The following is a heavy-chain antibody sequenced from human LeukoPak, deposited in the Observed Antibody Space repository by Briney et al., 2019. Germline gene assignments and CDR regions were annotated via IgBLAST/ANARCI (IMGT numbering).Heavy chain of an antibody. CDR2: IYHSGST. J-gene: IGHJ4*02. Sequence: SGTLSLTCAVSGGAISSSNWWSWVLQPPGKGLEWIGEIYHSGSTNYNPSLKSRVTISVDKSKNQFSLKLSSVTAADTAVYYCARAVGYYDILTGYYNRGYFDYWGQGTLVTVSS. V-gene: IGHV4-4*02. CDR1: GGAISSSNW. CDR3: ARAVGYYDILTGYYNRGYFDY. D-gene: IGHD3-9*01.